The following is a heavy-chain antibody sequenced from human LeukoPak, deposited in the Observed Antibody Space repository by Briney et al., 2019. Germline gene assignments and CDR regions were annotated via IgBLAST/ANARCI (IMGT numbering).Heavy chain of an antibody. D-gene: IGHD1-26*01. CDR2: ISGGGGNT. CDR3: GKNRYSGSLSPFDI. J-gene: IGHJ3*02. V-gene: IGHV3-23*01. CDR1: KFAFISYA. Sequence: GGSLRLSCAASKFAFISYAMSWVRQAPGKGLEWVSAISGGGGNTYYADSVKGRFTISRDNSKNTLYLQMNSLRAEDTAVYYCGKNRYSGSLSPFDIWGQGTMVTVSS.